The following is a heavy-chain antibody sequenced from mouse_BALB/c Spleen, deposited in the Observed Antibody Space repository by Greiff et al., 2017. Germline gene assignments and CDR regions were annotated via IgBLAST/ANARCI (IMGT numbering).Heavy chain of an antibody. CDR1: GFSLTSYG. J-gene: IGHJ1*01. CDR2: IWSGGST. CDR3: ARNWGFVTTVVADWYFDV. D-gene: IGHD1-1*01. Sequence: VQLQQSGPGLVQPSQSLSITCTVSGFSLTSYGVHWVRQSPGKGLEWLGVIWSGGSTDYNAAFISRLSISKDNSKSQVFFKMNSLQADDTAIYYCARNWGFVTTVVADWYFDVWGAGTTVTVSS. V-gene: IGHV2-4-1*01.